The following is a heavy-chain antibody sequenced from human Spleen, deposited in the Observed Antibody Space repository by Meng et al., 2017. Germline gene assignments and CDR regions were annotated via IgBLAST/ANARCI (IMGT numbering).Heavy chain of an antibody. CDR2: IYPGDSDT. CDR3: ARLSALAVARTDFYVMNV. D-gene: IGHD6-19*01. Sequence: GESLKISCKGSGYSFTNYWIGWVRQMPGKGLEWMGIIYPGDSDTRYSPSFQGQVTISVDKSINTAYLHWNSLKASDTALYYCARLSALAVARTDFYVMNVWGQGTAVTVSS. V-gene: IGHV5-51*01. CDR1: GYSFTNYW. J-gene: IGHJ6*02.